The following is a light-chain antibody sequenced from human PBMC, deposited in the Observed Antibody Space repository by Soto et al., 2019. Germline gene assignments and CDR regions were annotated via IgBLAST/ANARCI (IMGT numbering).Light chain of an antibody. CDR1: SSDIGAYNY. CDR3: AAWDDSLNGWA. CDR2: AVS. J-gene: IGLJ3*02. V-gene: IGLV2-14*01. Sequence: QSALTQPASVSGSPGQSITISCTGTSSDIGAYNYVSWYQQYPGKAPRLLIYAVSNRPSGVSDRFSGSKSGTAASLAIRGLQSEDEAEYYCAAWDDSLNGWAFGGGTKLTVL.